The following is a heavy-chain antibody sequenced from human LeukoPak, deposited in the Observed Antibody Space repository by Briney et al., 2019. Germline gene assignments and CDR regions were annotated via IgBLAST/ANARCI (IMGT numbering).Heavy chain of an antibody. J-gene: IGHJ4*02. CDR3: ARSPPVIAVAGTRFARFDY. CDR2: INPNSGGT. Sequence: GASVKVSCKASGYTFTGYYMHWVRQAPGQGLEWMGWINPNSGGTNYAQRFQGRVTMTRDTSISTAYMELSRLRSDDTAVYYCARSPPVIAVAGTRFARFDYWGQGTLVTVSS. D-gene: IGHD6-19*01. CDR1: GYTFTGYY. V-gene: IGHV1-2*02.